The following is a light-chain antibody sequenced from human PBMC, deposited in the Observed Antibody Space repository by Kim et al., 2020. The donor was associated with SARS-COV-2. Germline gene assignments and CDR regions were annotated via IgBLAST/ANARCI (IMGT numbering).Light chain of an antibody. CDR3: QPYTTSPLT. J-gene: IGKJ5*01. V-gene: IGKV3-20*01. Sequence: EIVLTQSPGTLSLSRGESATLSCGASQTIDNNYLAWYQHKSGQTPRLLIYGASSRATGVSDRFRGSGSGTDFTLTISRLEPEDVAVFYCQPYTTSPLTFGQGKRLEI. CDR2: GAS. CDR1: QTIDNNY.